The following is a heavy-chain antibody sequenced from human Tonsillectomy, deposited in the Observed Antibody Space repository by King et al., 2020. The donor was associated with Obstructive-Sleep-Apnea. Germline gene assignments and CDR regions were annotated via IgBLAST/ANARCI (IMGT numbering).Heavy chain of an antibody. V-gene: IGHV3-66*01. J-gene: IGHJ5*02. CDR2: IYIGGST. D-gene: IGHD3-10*01. CDR1: GFTVSSNY. CDR3: ARAPITMVRGLVRFDP. Sequence: VQLVESGGGLVQPGWSLRLSFAASGFTVSSNYISWVRQAPGKGLEWVSGIYIGGSTSYVESVKGRFTISRDNAKNTLYVQMNSLRAEDTAVYYCARAPITMVRGLVRFDPWGQGTLVTVSS.